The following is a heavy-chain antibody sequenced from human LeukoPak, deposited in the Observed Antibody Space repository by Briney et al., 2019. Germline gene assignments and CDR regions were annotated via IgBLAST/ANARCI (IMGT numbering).Heavy chain of an antibody. J-gene: IGHJ4*02. D-gene: IGHD6-13*01. CDR2: IYYSGST. CDR1: GGSISSYY. V-gene: IGHV4-59*01. Sequence: SETLSLTCTVSGGSISSYYWSCIRQPPGKGLEWIGYIYYSGSTNYNPSLKSRVTISVDTSKNQFSLKLSSVTAADTAVYYCARGLGSRGPSPHRWGQGTLVTVSS. CDR3: ARGLGSRGPSPHR.